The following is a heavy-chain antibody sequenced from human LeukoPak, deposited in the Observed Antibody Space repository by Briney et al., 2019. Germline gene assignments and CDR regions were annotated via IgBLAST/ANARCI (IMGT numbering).Heavy chain of an antibody. CDR3: ARDPTAWYFDL. CDR1: GFSFSDYA. J-gene: IGHJ2*01. Sequence: KTEGSLRLSCSASGFSFSDYAMHWVRQAPGKGLEYVSAITSNGGSTYYVDSVKGRFTISRDNSKNTLYLQMSSLRPEDTAVYYCARDPTAWYFDLWGRGTLVTVSS. D-gene: IGHD4-11*01. CDR2: ITSNGGST. V-gene: IGHV3-64D*06.